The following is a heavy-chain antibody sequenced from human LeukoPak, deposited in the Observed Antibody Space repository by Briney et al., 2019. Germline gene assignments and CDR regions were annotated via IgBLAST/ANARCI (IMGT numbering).Heavy chain of an antibody. CDR1: GFTFTSSA. V-gene: IGHV1-58*02. CDR3: AADPPEGGSSWYRGMSYAFDI. J-gene: IGHJ3*02. D-gene: IGHD6-13*01. CDR2: IVVGSGNT. Sequence: GTSVKVSCKASGFTFTSSAMQWVRQARGQRLEWIGWIVVGSGNTNYAQKFQERVTITRDMSTSTAYMELSSLRSEDTAVYYCAADPPEGGSSWYRGMSYAFDIWGQGTMVTVSS.